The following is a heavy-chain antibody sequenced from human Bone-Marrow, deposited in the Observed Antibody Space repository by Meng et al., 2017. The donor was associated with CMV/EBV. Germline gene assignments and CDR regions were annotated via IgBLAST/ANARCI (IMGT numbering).Heavy chain of an antibody. CDR2: ISSSGSTI. CDR3: ARGRYGSGSYHTYYYYYGMDV. CDR1: GFTFSDYY. V-gene: IGHV3-11*04. D-gene: IGHD3-10*01. Sequence: GESLKISCAASGFTFSDYYMSRIRQAPGKGLEWVSYISSSGSTIYYADSVKGRFTISRDNAKNSLYLQMNSLRAEDTAVYYCARGRYGSGSYHTYYYYYGMDVWGQGTTVTV. J-gene: IGHJ6*02.